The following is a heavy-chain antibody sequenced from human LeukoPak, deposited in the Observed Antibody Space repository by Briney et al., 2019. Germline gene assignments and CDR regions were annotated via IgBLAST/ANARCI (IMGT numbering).Heavy chain of an antibody. CDR3: AREGVDFDS. J-gene: IGHJ3*01. CDR2: LVAKSGGT. CDR1: ESIFTNLL. V-gene: IGHV1-2*02. Sequence: ASVKVSCKASESIFTNLLIHWVRQAPGQGLEWMGWLVAKSGGTHYAQKFQGRVTMTRDTSIRTAYMELSGLRSDDTAVYYCAREGVDFDSWGQGTMVTVS.